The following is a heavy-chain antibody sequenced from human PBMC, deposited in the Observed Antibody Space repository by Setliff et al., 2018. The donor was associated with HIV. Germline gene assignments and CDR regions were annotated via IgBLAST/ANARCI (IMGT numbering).Heavy chain of an antibody. V-gene: IGHV5-51*01. CDR1: AVTFISFW. CDR3: ARAVREKVFRFLEWPAYYDS. CDR2: INPSDSET. J-gene: IGHJ4*02. Sequence: GESLKISCKASAVTFISFWIGWVRQMPGKGLAWMGVINPSDSETRYSRSFQGQVTISADTSISTAYLHWSTLKASDTAMYYCARAVREKVFRFLEWPAYYDSWGQGTLVTVSS. D-gene: IGHD3-3*01.